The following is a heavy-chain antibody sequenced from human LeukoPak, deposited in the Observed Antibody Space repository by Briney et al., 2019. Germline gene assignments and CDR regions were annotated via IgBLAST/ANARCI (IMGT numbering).Heavy chain of an antibody. V-gene: IGHV3-7*01. Sequence: GGSLRLSCAASGFTFSSYWMSWVRQAPGKGLEWVANIKQDGSEKYYVDSVKGRFPISRDNAKNSLYLQMNSLRVEDTAMYYCARVSHCSGGSCYPSYVYYMDVWGKGTTVTVSS. J-gene: IGHJ6*03. CDR1: GFTFSSYW. CDR2: IKQDGSEK. D-gene: IGHD2-15*01. CDR3: ARVSHCSGGSCYPSYVYYMDV.